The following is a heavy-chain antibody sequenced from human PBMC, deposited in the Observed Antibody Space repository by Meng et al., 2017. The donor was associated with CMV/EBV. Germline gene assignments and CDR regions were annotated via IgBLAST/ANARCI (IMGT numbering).Heavy chain of an antibody. J-gene: IGHJ5*02. D-gene: IGHD3-3*01. Sequence: RVQESGSGMVKPSASLSLTCTVSGGSISSSSTYWGWIRQPPGKGLEWIGSIYYSGSTYYNPSLKSRVTISVDTSKNQFSLKLSSVTAADTAVYYCASRITIFGVVTAFDPWGQGTLVTVSS. V-gene: IGHV4-39*07. CDR3: ASRITIFGVVTAFDP. CDR1: GGSISSSSTY. CDR2: IYYSGST.